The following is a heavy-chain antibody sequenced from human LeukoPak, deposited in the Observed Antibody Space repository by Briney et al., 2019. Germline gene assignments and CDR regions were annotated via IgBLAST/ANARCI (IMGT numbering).Heavy chain of an antibody. CDR1: GYTFTSYG. Sequence: ASVKVSCKASGYTFTSYGISWVRQAPGQGLEWMGWISAYNGNTNYAQKLQGRVTMTTDTSTSTAYMELRSLRSDDTAVYYCARDRPDSSSWGFDPWGQGTPVTVFS. CDR2: ISAYNGNT. J-gene: IGHJ5*02. V-gene: IGHV1-18*04. D-gene: IGHD6-13*01. CDR3: ARDRPDSSSWGFDP.